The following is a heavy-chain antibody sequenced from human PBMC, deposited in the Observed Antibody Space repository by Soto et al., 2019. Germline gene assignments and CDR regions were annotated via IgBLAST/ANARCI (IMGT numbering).Heavy chain of an antibody. J-gene: IGHJ6*02. CDR1: GYTFINYG. D-gene: IGHD5-12*01. CDR2: VSAYNRNT. Sequence: QVQLVQSGGEVKKPGASVKVSCKASGYTFINYGITWVRQAPGQGLEWMGWVSAYNRNTNYAQEFQGRVTMTTDTSTSTAYMELRSLRSDDTAVYYCAREGSGYDFFYQDMDVWGQGTTVTVSS. V-gene: IGHV1-18*01. CDR3: AREGSGYDFFYQDMDV.